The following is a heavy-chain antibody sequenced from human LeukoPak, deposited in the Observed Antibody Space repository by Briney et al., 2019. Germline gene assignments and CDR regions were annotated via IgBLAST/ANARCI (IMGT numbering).Heavy chain of an antibody. J-gene: IGHJ4*02. D-gene: IGHD6-13*01. CDR2: ISFDGSNK. V-gene: IGHV3-30-3*01. CDR3: ATAPAAGPYY. Sequence: PGGSLRLSCAASGFTFSSYAMHWVRQAPGKGLEWVAIISFDGSNKYYADSVKGRFTISRDNSRNTLYLQMNSLRTEDTAVYYCATAPAAGPYYWGQGALVIVSS. CDR1: GFTFSSYA.